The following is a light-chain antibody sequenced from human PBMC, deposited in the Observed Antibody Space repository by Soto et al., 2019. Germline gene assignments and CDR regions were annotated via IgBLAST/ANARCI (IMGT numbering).Light chain of an antibody. V-gene: IGKV3-20*01. Sequence: DIVLTQSPGTLSSSPGGRATLSCRAIQSVTDNYLAWYQQKPGQAPRLLIYGASSRATGIPDRFSGSGSGTDFTLTISRLEPEDFAMYYCHQYGRSPRGTFGQGTKVDIK. CDR3: HQYGRSPRGT. J-gene: IGKJ1*01. CDR2: GAS. CDR1: QSVTDNY.